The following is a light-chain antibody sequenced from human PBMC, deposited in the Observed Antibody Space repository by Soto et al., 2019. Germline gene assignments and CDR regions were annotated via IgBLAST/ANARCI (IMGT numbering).Light chain of an antibody. CDR2: RTS. CDR1: QSVSSSY. V-gene: IGKV3-20*01. J-gene: IGKJ1*01. Sequence: EIVLTQSPGTLSLSPGERATLSCRASQSVSSSYLAWYQQKPGQAPRLLIYRTSNRATGIPDRFSGSGSGTDFTLTISRLEPEDFAVYYCQQYGSSPRTFGQGTTGDIK. CDR3: QQYGSSPRT.